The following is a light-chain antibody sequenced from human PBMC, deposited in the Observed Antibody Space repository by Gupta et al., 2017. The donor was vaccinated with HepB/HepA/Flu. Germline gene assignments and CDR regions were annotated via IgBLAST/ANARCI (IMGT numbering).Light chain of an antibody. V-gene: IGKV1-39*01. CDR1: QSISSY. CDR2: AAS. J-gene: IGKJ3*01. Sequence: DIQMTQSPSSLSASVGDRVTITCRASQSISSYLNWYQQKPGKAPKLLIYAASSLQSGVPSRFSGSGSGTDFTLTISSRQPEDFATYYCQQSYSTPRFTFGPWTKVDIK. CDR3: QQSYSTPRFT.